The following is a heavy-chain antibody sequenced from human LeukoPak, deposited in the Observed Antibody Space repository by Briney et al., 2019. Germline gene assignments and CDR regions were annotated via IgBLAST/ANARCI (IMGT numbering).Heavy chain of an antibody. Sequence: GASVKVSCKASGYTFTGYYMHWVRQAPGQGLEWMGWINPNSGFTNYAQKFQGRVTMTRDTSTSTAYMELSRLRSDDTAVYYCARLADCSSSSCRSFDYWGQGTLVTVSS. J-gene: IGHJ4*02. CDR2: INPNSGFT. CDR3: ARLADCSSSSCRSFDY. CDR1: GYTFTGYY. V-gene: IGHV1-2*02. D-gene: IGHD2-2*01.